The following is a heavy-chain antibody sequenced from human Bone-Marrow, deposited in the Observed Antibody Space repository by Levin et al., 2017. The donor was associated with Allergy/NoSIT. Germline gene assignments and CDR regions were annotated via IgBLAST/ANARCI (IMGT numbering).Heavy chain of an antibody. V-gene: IGHV4-38-2*01. CDR2: IYSGNT. Sequence: SETLSLTCAVSGYFISSGYYWAWIRQSPGKGLEWIGTIYSGNTNYNPSLNSRVTMSGDSSKNQFSLRLSSLTAADTAIYYCARGVGGYFSTWFDPWGQGTLVIVSS. CDR1: GYFISSGYY. D-gene: IGHD3-22*01. CDR3: ARGVGGYFSTWFDP. J-gene: IGHJ5*02.